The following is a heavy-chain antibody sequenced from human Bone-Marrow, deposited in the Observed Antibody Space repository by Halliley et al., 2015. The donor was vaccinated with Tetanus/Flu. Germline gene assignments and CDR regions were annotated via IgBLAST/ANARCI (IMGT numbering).Heavy chain of an antibody. CDR2: ISYDGLHQ. Sequence: ISYDGLHQYYSDSVKGRFIISRDNSKNTVFLQMSSLNPEDTSLYYCVRDQALTTGTPYGLGVWGQGTTVTVSS. CDR3: VRDQALTTGTPYGLGV. V-gene: IGHV3-30*03. J-gene: IGHJ6*02. D-gene: IGHD4-4*01.